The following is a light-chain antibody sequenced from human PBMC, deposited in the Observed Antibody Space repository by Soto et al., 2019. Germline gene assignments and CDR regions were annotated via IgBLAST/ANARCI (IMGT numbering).Light chain of an antibody. Sequence: QSALTQPASVSGSPGQSITISCTGSGRDIGAYDYASWYQQHPGKAPKLIIYGVKNRPSGVSNRFSASKSAFTASLTISGLQTEDEADYYCSSYTTSYFYVFGPGTKVT. V-gene: IGLV2-14*01. CDR2: GVK. CDR1: GRDIGAYDY. J-gene: IGLJ1*01. CDR3: SSYTTSYFYV.